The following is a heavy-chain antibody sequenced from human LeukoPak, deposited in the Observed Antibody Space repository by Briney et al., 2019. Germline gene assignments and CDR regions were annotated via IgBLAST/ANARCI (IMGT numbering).Heavy chain of an antibody. CDR3: ASLHVTHYYYGSGSFDY. Sequence: KTSETLSLTCTVSGGSISTYYWSWIQQPPGKGLEWIGYIYQSGSTNYNPSLKSRVIMSVDTSKNQISLSLSSVTAADTAVYYCASLHVTHYYYGSGSFDYWGQGTLVTVSS. V-gene: IGHV4-59*12. D-gene: IGHD3-10*01. CDR1: GGSISTYY. J-gene: IGHJ4*02. CDR2: IYQSGST.